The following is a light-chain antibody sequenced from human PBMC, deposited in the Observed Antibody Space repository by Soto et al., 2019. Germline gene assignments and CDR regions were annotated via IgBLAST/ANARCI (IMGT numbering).Light chain of an antibody. CDR3: QVWDSSSDHFV. J-gene: IGLJ1*01. CDR2: DDR. V-gene: IGLV3-21*02. CDR1: NIRSKS. Sequence: LTQPPSVSVAPGQTARITCGGHNIRSKSVHWYQQKPGQAPVLVVYDDRDRPSGIPERFSGSNSGNTATLTISRVEAGDEAEYYCQVWDSSSDHFVFGTGTKVTVL.